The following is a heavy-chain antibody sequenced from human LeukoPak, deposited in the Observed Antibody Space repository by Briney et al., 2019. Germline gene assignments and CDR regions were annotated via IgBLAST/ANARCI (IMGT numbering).Heavy chain of an antibody. CDR2: IYTSGTT. V-gene: IGHV4-61*02. J-gene: IGHJ6*03. CDR3: ARWSGSVTARNYYYYMDV. CDR1: GGSVRRGNYY. D-gene: IGHD6-6*01. Sequence: SQTLSLTCTVSGGSVRRGNYYWTWIRQPAGSGLEWIGRIYTSGTTDYNPSLRTRVTISVDASRNQFSLNLSSVTAADTAVYYCARWSGSVTARNYYYYMDVWGQGTTVTVSS.